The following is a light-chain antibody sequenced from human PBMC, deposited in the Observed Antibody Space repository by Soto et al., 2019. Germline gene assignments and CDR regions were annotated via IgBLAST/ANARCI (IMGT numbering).Light chain of an antibody. CDR1: ESLVHSDGNTY. J-gene: IGKJ4*01. Sequence: EIVMARTPLSLPVTLGQPGCISCSSSESLVHSDGNTYLSWLHQRPGQPPRLLIKKVFIRLSGVPDRFSGSGAGPDFTLKISRVEAEDVGLYYCMQGTQFPLTFGAGTKVDIK. CDR3: MQGTQFPLT. V-gene: IGKV2-24*01. CDR2: KVF.